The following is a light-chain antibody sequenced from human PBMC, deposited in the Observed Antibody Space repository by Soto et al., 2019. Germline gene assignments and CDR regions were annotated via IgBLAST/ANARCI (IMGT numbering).Light chain of an antibody. J-gene: IGLJ3*02. V-gene: IGLV2-23*01. CDR2: ATS. Sequence: QSALTQPAAVSGSPGQSITISCTGTSSDVGNYNLVSWYQQYPGKAPKLMIYATSKRPSGVSNRSSGSKSGDTASLTISGLQAEDEADYYCTSFARGSTLVFGGGTKLTVL. CDR1: SSDVGNYNL. CDR3: TSFARGSTLV.